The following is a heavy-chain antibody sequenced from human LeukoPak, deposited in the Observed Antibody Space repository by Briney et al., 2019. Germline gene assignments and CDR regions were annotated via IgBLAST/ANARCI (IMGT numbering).Heavy chain of an antibody. CDR2: IQYDGAHS. CDR1: GFTFRGYG. Sequence: GGSLRLSCAAAGFTFRGYGMHWVRQSPGKGLEWVAFIQYDGAHSYYADSVKGRFTISRDSSENTLYLQMNSLRPEDTAVYYCARVQSYSNSPLDSWGQGTLVTVSS. CDR3: ARVQSYSNSPLDS. D-gene: IGHD6-6*01. J-gene: IGHJ4*02. V-gene: IGHV3-30*02.